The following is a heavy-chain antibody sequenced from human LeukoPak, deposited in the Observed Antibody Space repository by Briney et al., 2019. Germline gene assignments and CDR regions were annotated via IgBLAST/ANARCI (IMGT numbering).Heavy chain of an antibody. Sequence: GESLKISCKGSGYSFTSYWIGWVRQMPGKGLEWMGIIYPGDSDTRYSPSFQGQVTISADKSISTAYLQWSSLKASDTAMYYCARWDDYGDFRTSYYFDYWGQGTLVTASS. D-gene: IGHD4-17*01. CDR3: ARWDDYGDFRTSYYFDY. J-gene: IGHJ4*02. V-gene: IGHV5-51*01. CDR2: IYPGDSDT. CDR1: GYSFTSYW.